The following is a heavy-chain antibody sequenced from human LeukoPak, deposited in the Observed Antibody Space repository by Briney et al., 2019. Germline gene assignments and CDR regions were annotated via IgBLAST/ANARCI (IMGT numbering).Heavy chain of an antibody. CDR1: GYTFTSYY. CDR3: ARVYSSSSPTDY. Sequence: ASVKVSCKASGYTFTSYYIHWVRQAPGQGLEWMGLINPVGGGTSYAQKLQGRVSMTRDTSTNTVYMELSGLRSEDTAVYYCARVYSSSSPTDYWGQGTLVAVSS. CDR2: INPVGGGT. V-gene: IGHV1-46*04. J-gene: IGHJ4*02. D-gene: IGHD6-6*01.